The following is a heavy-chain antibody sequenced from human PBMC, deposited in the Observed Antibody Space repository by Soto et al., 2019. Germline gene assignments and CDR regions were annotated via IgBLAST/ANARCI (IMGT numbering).Heavy chain of an antibody. CDR1: GFTFTSSA. Sequence: GASVKVSCKASGFTFTSSAVQWVRQALGQRLEWIGWIVVGSGNTNYAQKFQERVTITRDMSTSTAYMELSSLRSEDTAVYYCADGVGGYPHYYGMDVWGQGTTLTFSS. J-gene: IGHJ6*02. CDR3: ADGVGGYPHYYGMDV. CDR2: IVVGSGNT. D-gene: IGHD3-22*01. V-gene: IGHV1-58*01.